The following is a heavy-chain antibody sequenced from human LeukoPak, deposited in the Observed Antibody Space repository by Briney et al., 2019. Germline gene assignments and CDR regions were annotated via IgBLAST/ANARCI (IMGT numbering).Heavy chain of an antibody. CDR2: FDPEDGET. CDR1: GYTLTELS. CDR3: ASDSKIFGVPNDAFDI. D-gene: IGHD3-3*01. Sequence: ASVKVSCKVSGYTLTELSMHWVRQAPGKGLEWMGGFDPEDGETIYAQKFQGRVTMTEDTSTDTAYMELSSLRSEDTAVYYCASDSKIFGVPNDAFDIWGQETMVTVSS. J-gene: IGHJ3*02. V-gene: IGHV1-24*01.